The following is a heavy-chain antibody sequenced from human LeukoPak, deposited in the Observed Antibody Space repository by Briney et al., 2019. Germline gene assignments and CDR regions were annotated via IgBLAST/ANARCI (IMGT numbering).Heavy chain of an antibody. D-gene: IGHD6-19*01. CDR3: ARGRSSGWRLVFDY. Sequence: SETLSLTCAVSGGSMSSFTWWGWVRQPPGKGLEWIGEIYHRGSTNYNSSLKSRVTISVDTSKNQFSLKLSSVTAADTAVYYCARGRSSGWRLVFDYWGQGTLVTVSS. CDR1: GGSMSSFTW. J-gene: IGHJ4*02. CDR2: IYHRGST. V-gene: IGHV4-4*02.